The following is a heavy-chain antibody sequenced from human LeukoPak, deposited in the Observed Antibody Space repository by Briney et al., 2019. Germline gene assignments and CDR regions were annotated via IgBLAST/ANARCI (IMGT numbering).Heavy chain of an antibody. CDR1: GFTVSSNY. CDR2: IYSGGST. D-gene: IGHD6-19*01. Sequence: GGSLRLSCAASGFTVSSNYMSWVRQAPGKGLEWVSVIYSGGSTYYADSVKGRFTISRDNAKNSLDLHMNSLRGEDTAIYYCARDSGSSGWYGGFDYWGQGNLVTVSS. J-gene: IGHJ4*02. CDR3: ARDSGSSGWYGGFDY. V-gene: IGHV3-53*01.